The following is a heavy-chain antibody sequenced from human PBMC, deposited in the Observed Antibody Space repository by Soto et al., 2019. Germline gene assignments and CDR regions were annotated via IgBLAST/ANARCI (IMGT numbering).Heavy chain of an antibody. CDR1: GYTFTSYG. Sequence: QVQLVQSRAEVKKPGASVKVSCKASGYTFTSYGINWVRQAPGQGLEWMGWISANNGNTHYAQKLQGRVTMTTDTSTSTAYMELRSLRSDDTAVYFCARVQSGYDFAYWGQGTLVTVSS. V-gene: IGHV1-18*01. D-gene: IGHD5-12*01. CDR2: ISANNGNT. J-gene: IGHJ4*02. CDR3: ARVQSGYDFAY.